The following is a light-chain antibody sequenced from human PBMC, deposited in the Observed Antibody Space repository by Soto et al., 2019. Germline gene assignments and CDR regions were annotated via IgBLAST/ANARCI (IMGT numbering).Light chain of an antibody. CDR3: QQYDNSPIT. CDR2: GAS. J-gene: IGKJ1*01. CDR1: QSVSSSY. Sequence: PGERVTLSCRASQSVSSSYLAWYQQKPGQAPRLLIYGASSRATGIPDRFSGTGSETDFTLTISRLEPEDFAVYYCQQYDNSPITFGQGTKVDIK. V-gene: IGKV3-20*01.